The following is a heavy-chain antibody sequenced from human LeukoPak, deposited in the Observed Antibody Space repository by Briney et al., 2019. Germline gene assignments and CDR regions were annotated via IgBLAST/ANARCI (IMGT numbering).Heavy chain of an antibody. Sequence: PSETLSLTCDVSGDFIRSYWWGWVRQPAGKGLEWIGRIYATGSTKFNPSPKSRLTMSMDTSTNQLSLKPSVKLTSVTAADTAVYFCARQGYTASYYFLDFWSQGTLVTVS. CDR1: GDFIRSYW. V-gene: IGHV4-4*07. CDR3: ARQGYTASYYFLDF. J-gene: IGHJ4*02. CDR2: IYATGST. D-gene: IGHD1-26*01.